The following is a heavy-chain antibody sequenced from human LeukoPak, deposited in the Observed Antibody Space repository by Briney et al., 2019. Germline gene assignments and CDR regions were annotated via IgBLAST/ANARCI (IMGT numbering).Heavy chain of an antibody. CDR2: ISDDSNWI. CDR1: GFTFSSYS. CDR3: ANHLACGRTSCPPFDY. D-gene: IGHD2-2*01. V-gene: IGHV3-21*01. Sequence: PGGSLRLSCAASGFTFSSYSMSWVRQAPGKGLEWVSSISDDSNWIYNADSVEGRFTISRDNAKNSPYLQMNSLRAEDTAVYYCANHLACGRTSCPPFDYWAREPWSPSPQ. J-gene: IGHJ4*02.